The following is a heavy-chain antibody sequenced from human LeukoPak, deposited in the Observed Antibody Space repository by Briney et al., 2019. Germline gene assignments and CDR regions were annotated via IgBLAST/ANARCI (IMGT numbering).Heavy chain of an antibody. J-gene: IGHJ5*02. Sequence: GGSLRLSCAASGFTFDDYAMHWVRQAPGKGVEWVSLISGDGGSPYYVDYVKGRFTSSRDNSNNSLYLHMNSLRTEDTALYCCAGGGEWLVPNWFDPWGQGTLVTVSS. V-gene: IGHV3-43*02. CDR1: GFTFDDYA. D-gene: IGHD6-19*01. CDR3: AGGGEWLVPNWFDP. CDR2: ISGDGGSP.